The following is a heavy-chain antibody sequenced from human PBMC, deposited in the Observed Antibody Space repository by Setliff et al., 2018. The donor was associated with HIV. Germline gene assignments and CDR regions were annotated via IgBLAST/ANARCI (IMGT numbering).Heavy chain of an antibody. D-gene: IGHD2-15*01. J-gene: IGHJ6*02. CDR2: ISGSGDST. CDR3: AKTLPTLYPPHDYYFAMDV. V-gene: IGHV3-23*01. CDR1: GFTFSNYG. Sequence: GGSLRLSCAASGFTFSNYGMSWVRQAPGKGLQWVSVISGSGDSTFYADSLKGRFTISRDNSKNTLYLQMNSLRAEDTAVYYCAKTLPTLYPPHDYYFAMDVWGQGTTVTVSS.